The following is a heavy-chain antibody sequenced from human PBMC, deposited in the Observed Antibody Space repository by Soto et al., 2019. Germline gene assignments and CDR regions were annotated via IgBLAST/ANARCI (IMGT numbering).Heavy chain of an antibody. Sequence: QVQLQQWGAGLWKPSETLSLTCAVFGGSFSGYTWSWFRQPPGKGLEWIGEINHSGSTNYNPSLKSRVTISVDTSKNQFSLKLSSVTAADTAVYYCARGPYGAYNWFDPWGQGNLVTVSS. CDR3: ARGPYGAYNWFDP. D-gene: IGHD2-8*01. CDR1: GGSFSGYT. CDR2: INHSGST. V-gene: IGHV4-34*01. J-gene: IGHJ5*02.